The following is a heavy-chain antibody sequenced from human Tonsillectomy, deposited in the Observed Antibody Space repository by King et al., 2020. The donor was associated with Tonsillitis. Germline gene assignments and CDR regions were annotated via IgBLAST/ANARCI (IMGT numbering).Heavy chain of an antibody. J-gene: IGHJ6*03. V-gene: IGHV4-34*01. D-gene: IGHD3-10*01. CDR1: GGSFSGYY. CDR2: INHSGST. CDR3: ARAKMGWFGENRYYYYYYMDV. Sequence: VQLQQWGAGLLKPSETLSLTCAVYGGSFSGYYWSWIRQPPGKGLEWIGEINHSGSTNYNPSLKSRVTISVDTSKNQFSLKLSSVTAADTAVYYCARAKMGWFGENRYYYYYYMDVWGKGTTVTVSS.